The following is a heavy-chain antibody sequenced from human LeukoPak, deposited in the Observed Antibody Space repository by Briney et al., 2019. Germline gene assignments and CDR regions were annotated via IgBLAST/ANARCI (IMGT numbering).Heavy chain of an antibody. CDR2: IWYDGSNK. D-gene: IGHD3-22*01. Sequence: GRSLRLSCAASGSTFSSYGMHWVRQAPGKGLEWVAVIWYDGSNKYYADSVKGRFTISRDNSKNTLYLQMNSLRAEDTAVYYCARDYDSSGGYFDYWGQGTLVTVSS. J-gene: IGHJ4*02. CDR1: GSTFSSYG. CDR3: ARDYDSSGGYFDY. V-gene: IGHV3-33*01.